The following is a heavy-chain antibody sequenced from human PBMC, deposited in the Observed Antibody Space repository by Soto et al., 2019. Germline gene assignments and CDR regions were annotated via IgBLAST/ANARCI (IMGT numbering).Heavy chain of an antibody. Sequence: SETLSLTCTVSGGSMSRYYWTWIRQPLGKGLEWIGNIHYTGSTNYNPSLKSRVTILLGTSTSQFSLKVSSVTAADTAVYYCARDLTISSTDGPLDPWGHGTLVTVSS. V-gene: IGHV4-59*01. CDR3: ARDLTISSTDGPLDP. D-gene: IGHD1-1*01. CDR1: GGSMSRYY. J-gene: IGHJ5*02. CDR2: IHYTGST.